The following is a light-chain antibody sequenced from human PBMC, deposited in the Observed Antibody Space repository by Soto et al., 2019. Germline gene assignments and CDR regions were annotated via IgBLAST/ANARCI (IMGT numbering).Light chain of an antibody. CDR3: QQSSERPT. CDR2: AAS. J-gene: IGKJ4*02. CDR1: QSISSN. V-gene: IGKV3D-20*02. Sequence: HAPCTLSLXPGXVXXXXXXASQSISSNLAWYQQKPGQAPRLLIYAASSRATGIPDRFSGSGSVIDIPKTINGLGLRACQAYYSAQQSSERPTLGEGTKVDIK.